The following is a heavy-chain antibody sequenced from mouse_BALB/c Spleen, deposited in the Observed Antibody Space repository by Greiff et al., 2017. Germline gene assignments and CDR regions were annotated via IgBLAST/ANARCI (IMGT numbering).Heavy chain of an antibody. CDR3: ARALLFAY. V-gene: IGHV5-6-3*01. CDR1: GFTFSSYG. CDR2: INSNGGST. Sequence: EVHLVESGGGLVQPGGSLKLSCAASGFTFSSYGMSWVRQTPDKRLELVATINSNGGSTYYPDSVKGRFTISRDNAKNTLYLQMSSLKSEDTAMYYCARALLFAYWGQGTLVTVSA. J-gene: IGHJ3*01.